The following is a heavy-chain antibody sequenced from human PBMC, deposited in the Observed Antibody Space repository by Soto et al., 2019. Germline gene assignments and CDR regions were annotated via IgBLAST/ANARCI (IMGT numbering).Heavy chain of an antibody. CDR2: INPSEGST. J-gene: IGHJ6*02. CDR3: ARKTFARRGFDYYGMDV. CDR1: GYTFTSYY. D-gene: IGHD3-10*01. Sequence: ASVKVSCKASGYTFTSYYMHWVRQAPGQGLEWMGIINPSEGSTNYARKFQDRVTMTRDTSTNTVYMELSALRSQDTAVYYCARKTFARRGFDYYGMDVWGQGTTVTVSS. V-gene: IGHV1-46*01.